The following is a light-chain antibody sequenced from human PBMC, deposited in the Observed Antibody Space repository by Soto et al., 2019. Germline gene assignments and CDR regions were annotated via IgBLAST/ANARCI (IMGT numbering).Light chain of an antibody. CDR1: SSDIGDFKY. V-gene: IGLV2-14*03. CDR3: SSYTGSSLL. J-gene: IGLJ2*01. Sequence: QSALTQPPSVSGSPGQSITISCTGTSSDIGDFKYVSWYQQHPGKAPKLMIYAVRNRPSGVSDRFSGSKSGNTASLTISGLQTEDDADYFCSSYTGSSLLFGGGTKVTVL. CDR2: AVR.